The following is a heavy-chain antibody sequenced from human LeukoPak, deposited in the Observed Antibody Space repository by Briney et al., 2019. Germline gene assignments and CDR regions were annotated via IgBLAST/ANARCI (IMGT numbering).Heavy chain of an antibody. Sequence: PGGSLILSCAASGFTFSSYAIHWVRQAPGKGLEWVAVISYDGNNKYYADSVKGRFTISRDNSKNTLYLQMNSLRAEDTAVYYCARDSVAHCGGDCYSSWTFDYWGQGTLVTVSS. CDR1: GFTFSSYA. D-gene: IGHD2-21*02. CDR2: ISYDGNNK. J-gene: IGHJ4*02. CDR3: ARDSVAHCGGDCYSSWTFDY. V-gene: IGHV3-30-3*01.